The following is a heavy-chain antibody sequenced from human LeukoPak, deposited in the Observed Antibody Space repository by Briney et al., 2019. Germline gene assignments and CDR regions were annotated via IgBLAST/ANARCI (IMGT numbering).Heavy chain of an antibody. Sequence: GRSLSLSCAASGFTFSNYPIHWVRQAPGKGPEWVAVISYDGNYQYYAESVKGRFTVSRDNSKNTVYLQTDSLRAEDTAVYYCAKGVAAGTWGTSFDFWGQGTLVTVSS. CDR2: ISYDGNYQ. CDR1: GFTFSNYP. J-gene: IGHJ4*02. V-gene: IGHV3-30*01. D-gene: IGHD6-13*01. CDR3: AKGVAAGTWGTSFDF.